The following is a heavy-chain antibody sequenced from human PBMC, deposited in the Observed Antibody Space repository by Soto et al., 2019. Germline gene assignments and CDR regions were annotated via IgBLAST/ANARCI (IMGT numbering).Heavy chain of an antibody. CDR1: GGSISSSSYY. Sequence: QLQLQESGPGLVKPSETLSLTCTVSGGSISSSSYYWGWIRQPPGKGLEWIGSIYYSGSTYYNPSLKSRVTISVDTSKNQFSLKLSSVTAADTAVYYCARHVVTTSVSDNWFDPWGQGTLVTVSS. CDR3: ARHVVTTSVSDNWFDP. D-gene: IGHD1-1*01. V-gene: IGHV4-39*01. J-gene: IGHJ5*02. CDR2: IYYSGST.